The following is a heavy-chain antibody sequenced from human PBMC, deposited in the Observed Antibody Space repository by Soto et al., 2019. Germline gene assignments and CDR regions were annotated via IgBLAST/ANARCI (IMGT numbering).Heavy chain of an antibody. CDR2: IYYGGST. D-gene: IGHD7-27*01. Sequence: SETLSLTCTVSGDSISTDYWSWIRQSPGKGLGWVGFIYYGGSTNYNPSLKTPVTISVDTPKNQFSLKLSSVTAADTAVYYCAKNWHWGSSVHWGQGTLVTAS. CDR1: GDSISTDY. V-gene: IGHV4-59*08. J-gene: IGHJ4*02. CDR3: AKNWHWGSSVH.